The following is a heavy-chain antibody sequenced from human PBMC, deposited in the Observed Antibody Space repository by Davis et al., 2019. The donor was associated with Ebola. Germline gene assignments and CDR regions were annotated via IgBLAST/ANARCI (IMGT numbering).Heavy chain of an antibody. CDR2: TYSDGSS. CDR1: GFIVSSSY. Sequence: PGGSLRLSCAASGFIVSSSYMTWVRQAPGEGLECVSVTYSDGSSYYTDSVEGRFTVSRDNSKNTLYLQMNSLRAEDTAVYYCAKGQVGATVDYWGQGTLVTVSS. J-gene: IGHJ4*02. V-gene: IGHV3-53*01. D-gene: IGHD1-26*01. CDR3: AKGQVGATVDY.